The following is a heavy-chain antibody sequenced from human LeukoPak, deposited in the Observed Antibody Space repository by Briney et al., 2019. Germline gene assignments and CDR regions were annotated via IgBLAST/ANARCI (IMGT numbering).Heavy chain of an antibody. Sequence: SETLSLTCAVCGGSFSGYYWSWIRQPPGKGLEWIGEINHSGSTNYNPSLKSRVTISVDTSKNQFSLKLSSVTAADTAVYYCARRTDVVRGGYDSSGYLVDYWGQGTLVTVSS. J-gene: IGHJ4*02. CDR1: GGSFSGYY. CDR2: INHSGST. V-gene: IGHV4-34*01. CDR3: ARRTDVVRGGYDSSGYLVDY. D-gene: IGHD3-22*01.